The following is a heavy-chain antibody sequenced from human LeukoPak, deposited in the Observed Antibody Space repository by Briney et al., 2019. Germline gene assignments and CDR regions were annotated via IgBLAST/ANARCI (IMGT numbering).Heavy chain of an antibody. Sequence: GASVKVSCKTSGYTFTNYDNNWVRQATGQVLEWLGWLSPNNGDAGYAQKFQGRVTITADESTSTAYMELSSLRSEDTAVYYCARTPEEVEYSSSWGGYYWGQGTLVTVSS. J-gene: IGHJ4*02. CDR2: LSPNNGDA. D-gene: IGHD6-6*01. CDR3: ARTPEEVEYSSSWGGYY. CDR1: GYTFTNYD. V-gene: IGHV1-8*01.